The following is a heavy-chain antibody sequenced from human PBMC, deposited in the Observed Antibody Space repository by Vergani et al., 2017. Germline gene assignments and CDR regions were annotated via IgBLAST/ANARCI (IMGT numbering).Heavy chain of an antibody. Sequence: QVQLVESGGGLVKPGGSLRLSCAASGFTFSDYYMSWIRQAPGKGLEWVSYISSSSSYTNYADSVKGRFTISRDNAKNTLYLQMNSLRAEDTAVYYCARDPSLTDYYYYGMDVWGQGTTVTVSS. CDR3: ARDPSLTDYYYYGMDV. CDR1: GFTFSDYY. CDR2: ISSSSSYT. V-gene: IGHV3-11*06. J-gene: IGHJ6*02.